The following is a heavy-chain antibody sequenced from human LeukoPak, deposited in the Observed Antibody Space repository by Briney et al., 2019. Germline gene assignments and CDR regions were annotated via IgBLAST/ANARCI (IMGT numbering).Heavy chain of an antibody. D-gene: IGHD5-18*01. CDR1: GGSISSYY. J-gene: IGHJ3*02. CDR3: ARDLAMTYAFDI. CDR2: IYYSGST. Sequence: SETLSLTCTVSGGSISSYYWSWIRQPPGKGLEWIGYIYYSGSTNYNPSLKSRVTISVDTSKNQFSLKLSSVTAADTAVYYCARDLAMTYAFDIWGQGTMVTVSS. V-gene: IGHV4-59*12.